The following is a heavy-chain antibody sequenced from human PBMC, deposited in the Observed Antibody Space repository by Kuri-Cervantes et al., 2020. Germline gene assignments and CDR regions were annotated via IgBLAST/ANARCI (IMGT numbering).Heavy chain of an antibody. V-gene: IGHV4-38-2*02. CDR1: GDSITTHY. Sequence: GSLRLSCTVSGDSITTHYWSWIRQPPGKGLEWIGSIYHSGSTYYNPSLKSRVTISVDTSKNQFSLKLSSVTAADTAVYYCARTHYYGSGSYTQRDYWGQGTLVTVSS. CDR2: IYHSGST. D-gene: IGHD3-10*01. CDR3: ARTHYYGSGSYTQRDY. J-gene: IGHJ4*02.